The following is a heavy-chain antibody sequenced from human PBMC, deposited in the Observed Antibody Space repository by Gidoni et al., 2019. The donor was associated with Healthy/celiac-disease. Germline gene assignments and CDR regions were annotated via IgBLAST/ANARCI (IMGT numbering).Heavy chain of an antibody. CDR2: INPSGGST. CDR1: GYTFTSYY. V-gene: IGHV1-46*01. CDR3: ARGPGDYYDSSVSLNFQH. D-gene: IGHD3-22*01. Sequence: QVQLPQSGAEVTKPGASVQVSCKASGYTFTSYYIHWVRQAPGQGLEWMGIINPSGGSTSYAQKFQGRVTMTRDTSASTVYMELRSLRSEDTDVYYCARGPGDYYDSSVSLNFQHWGQGTLVTVSS. J-gene: IGHJ1*01.